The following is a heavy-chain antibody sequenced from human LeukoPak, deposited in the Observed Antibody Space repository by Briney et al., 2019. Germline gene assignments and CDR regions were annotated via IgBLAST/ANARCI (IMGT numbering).Heavy chain of an antibody. V-gene: IGHV3-21*01. Sequence: GGCLRLSCAASGFTFSSYTMNWVRPAPGKGLEWVSSISSSSNYIHYADSLKGRFTISRDNANNSLYLQMNSLRAEDTAVYYCARVGTRADWGQGTLVTVSS. CDR1: GFTFSSYT. CDR3: ARVGTRAD. D-gene: IGHD1-1*01. J-gene: IGHJ4*02. CDR2: ISSSSNYI.